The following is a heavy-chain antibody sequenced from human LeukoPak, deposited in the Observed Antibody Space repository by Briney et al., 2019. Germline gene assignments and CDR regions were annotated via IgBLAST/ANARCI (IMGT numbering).Heavy chain of an antibody. J-gene: IGHJ4*02. V-gene: IGHV4-39*01. Sequence: PSETLSLTCTVSGGSISSSRYSWGWIRQPPGKGPEWIGSMYYSGSTYYNPSLKSRLTISVDTSKYQFSLKLSSVTAADTAVYYCASQTDYYYDYWGQGTLVTVSS. CDR2: MYYSGST. CDR1: GGSISSSRYS. D-gene: IGHD2-21*02. CDR3: ASQTDYYYDY.